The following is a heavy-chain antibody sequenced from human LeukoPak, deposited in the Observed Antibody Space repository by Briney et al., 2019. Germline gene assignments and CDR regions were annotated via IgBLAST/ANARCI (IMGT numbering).Heavy chain of an antibody. CDR3: ARAQYYYDSSGAFDY. CDR1: GGSFSGYY. CDR2: INHSGST. V-gene: IGHV4-34*01. J-gene: IGHJ4*02. D-gene: IGHD3-22*01. Sequence: SETLSLTCAVYGGSFSGYYWSWIRQPPGKGLEWIGEINHSGSTNYNPSLKSRVTISVDTSKNQFSLKLSSVTAADTAVYYCARAQYYYDSSGAFDYWGQGTLVTVSS.